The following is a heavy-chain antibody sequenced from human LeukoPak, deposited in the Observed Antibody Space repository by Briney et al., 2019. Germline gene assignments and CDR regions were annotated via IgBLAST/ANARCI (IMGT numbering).Heavy chain of an antibody. CDR2: IKQDGSEK. J-gene: IGHJ4*02. D-gene: IGHD3-22*01. CDR3: ARDEHQYYHESSERFDY. V-gene: IGHV3-7*04. CDR1: GFTFSYYW. Sequence: PGGSLRLSCAASGFTFSYYWMGWVRQAPGKGLEWVANIKQDGSEKYYVDSVRGRFTISRDNAKNSLYLQMNSMRAEDTAVYYCARDEHQYYHESSERFDYWGQGTLVTVSS.